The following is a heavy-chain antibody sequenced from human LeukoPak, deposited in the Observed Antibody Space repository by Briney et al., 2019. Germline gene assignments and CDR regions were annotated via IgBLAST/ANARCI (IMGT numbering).Heavy chain of an antibody. J-gene: IGHJ4*02. V-gene: IGHV3-23*01. CDR2: IRGSSRST. CDR1: GFTFHNNG. D-gene: IGHD4-11*01. CDR3: GKDSRPSVTTFRSRSTDS. Sequence: GGSLRLSCAASGFTFHNNGMSWVRQAPGKGLEWVSAIRGSSRSTYHAESVKGRFTISRDNSKNTLFLQMNSMRAEDTAVYYCGKDSRPSVTTFRSRSTDSWGQGTLVTVSS.